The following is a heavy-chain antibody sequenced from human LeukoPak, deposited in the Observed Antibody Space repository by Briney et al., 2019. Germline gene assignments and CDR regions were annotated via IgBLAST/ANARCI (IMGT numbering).Heavy chain of an antibody. J-gene: IGHJ4*02. D-gene: IGHD1-7*01. CDR3: ARAHNWKYGTFDY. CDR2: INQEGSER. Sequence: GGSLRLSWEVSGFIFSSYWMSWVRQAPGKGLEWVGNINQEGSERNHGDSVNGRFTISRDNAENSLYLQMNSLRVEDTAVYYCARAHNWKYGTFDYWGQGTLVTVSS. CDR1: GFIFSSYW. V-gene: IGHV3-7*01.